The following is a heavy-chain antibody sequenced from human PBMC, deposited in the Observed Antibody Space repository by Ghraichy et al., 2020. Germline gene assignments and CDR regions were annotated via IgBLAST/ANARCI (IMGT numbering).Heavy chain of an antibody. CDR2: ISAAGILK. CDR3: TRGLSLVWEFDS. D-gene: IGHD3-16*01. V-gene: IGHV3-30-3*01. J-gene: IGHJ4*02. Sequence: XGSLRLSCAASGFAFSTYAIHWVRQAPGKGPEWVAVISAAGILKFYADSVKGRLTMSRDDPYNTAYLQIYSLRPEDTGVYYCTRGLSLVWEFDSWGRGATVTVSS. CDR1: GFAFSTYA.